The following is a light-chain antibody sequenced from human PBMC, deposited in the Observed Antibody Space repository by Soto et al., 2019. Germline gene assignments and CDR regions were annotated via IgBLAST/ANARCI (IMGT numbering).Light chain of an antibody. CDR2: GAS. Sequence: EIVLTQSPGTLSLSPGERATLSCRASQSVSNNYLAWYHQKPGRAPRLVISGASSRATGIPDRFSSSGSGTYFTLTSSRLEPEDSAVYCCQQYGTTPWTFGQGTNVEFK. CDR1: QSVSNNY. J-gene: IGKJ1*01. V-gene: IGKV3-20*01. CDR3: QQYGTTPWT.